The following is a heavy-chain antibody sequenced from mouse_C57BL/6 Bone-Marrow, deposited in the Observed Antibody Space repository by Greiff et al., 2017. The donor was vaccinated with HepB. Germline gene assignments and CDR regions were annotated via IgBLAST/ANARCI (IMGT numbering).Heavy chain of an antibody. V-gene: IGHV10-1*01. CDR3: VRPSTTYYAMDY. CDR2: IRSKSNNYAT. J-gene: IGHJ4*01. Sequence: DVKLVESGGGLVQPKGSLKLSCAASGFSFNTYAINWVRQAPGKGLEWVARIRSKSNNYATYYADSVKDRFTISRDDSESMLYLQMNNLKTEDTAMYYCVRPSTTYYAMDYWGQGTSVTVSS. D-gene: IGHD2-1*01. CDR1: GFSFNTYA.